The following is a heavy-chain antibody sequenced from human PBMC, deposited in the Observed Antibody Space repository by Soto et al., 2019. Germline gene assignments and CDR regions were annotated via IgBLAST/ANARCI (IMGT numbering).Heavy chain of an antibody. J-gene: IGHJ4*02. CDR3: AREVILTGYRYGNLDH. CDR1: GFTFSSYG. CDR2: IWYDGSNK. D-gene: IGHD3-9*01. V-gene: IGHV3-33*01. Sequence: GGSLRLSCAASGFTFSSYGMHWVRQAPGKGLEWVAVIWYDGSNKYYADSVKGRFAISRDNSKNTLYVQLNSLRAEDTAVYYCAREVILTGYRYGNLDHWGQGTLVTVSS.